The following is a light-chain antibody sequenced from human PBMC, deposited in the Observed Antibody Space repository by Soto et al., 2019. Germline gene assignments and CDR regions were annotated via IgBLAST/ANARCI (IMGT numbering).Light chain of an antibody. CDR1: QDVMYD. J-gene: IGKJ1*01. V-gene: IGKV3-15*01. CDR2: GAS. CDR3: QQYRSWPRT. Sequence: EIVLTQYPAALSVSPGGRATISCRASQDVMYDLAWYQQKPGQAPRRLVYGASTRATDAPPRFRGSGSGREFSLTISSLQSEDFATYYCQQYRSWPRTFGQGSRVEIK.